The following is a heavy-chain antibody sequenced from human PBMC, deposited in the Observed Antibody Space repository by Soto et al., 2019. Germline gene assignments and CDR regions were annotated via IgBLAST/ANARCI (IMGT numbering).Heavy chain of an antibody. J-gene: IGHJ6*02. D-gene: IGHD4-4*01. CDR3: ASFNSVTHLYYSGMDV. CDR1: GFTFSSYA. V-gene: IGHV3-30-3*01. Sequence: SLRLSCAASGFTFSSYAMHWVRQAPGKGLEWVAVISYDGSNKYYADSVKGRFTISRDNSKNTLYLQMNSLRAEDTAVYYCASFNSVTHLYYSGMDVCGQRTTVTVSS. CDR2: ISYDGSNK.